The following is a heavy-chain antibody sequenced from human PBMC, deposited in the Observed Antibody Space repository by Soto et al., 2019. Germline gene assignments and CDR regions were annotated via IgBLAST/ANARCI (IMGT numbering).Heavy chain of an antibody. CDR2: IIPIFGTA. D-gene: IGHD2-8*01. J-gene: IGHJ4*02. CDR3: ARDRSYCTNGVCPHGYYFDY. CDR1: GGTFSSYA. Sequence: ASVKVSCKASGGTFSSYAISWVRQAPGQGLEWMGGIIPIFGTANYAQKFQGRVTITADESTSTAYMELSSLRSEDTAVYYCARDRSYCTNGVCPHGYYFDYWGQGTLVTVSS. V-gene: IGHV1-69*13.